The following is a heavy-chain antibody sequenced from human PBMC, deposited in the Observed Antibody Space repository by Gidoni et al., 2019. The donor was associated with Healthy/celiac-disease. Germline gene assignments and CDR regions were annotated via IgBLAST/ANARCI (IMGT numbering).Heavy chain of an antibody. CDR2: INHSGST. CDR3: ARGIAARPDLDY. V-gene: IGHV4-34*01. Sequence: QVQLQQWGAGLLKPSETLSLTCAVYGGSFSGYYWSWIRQPPGKGLEWIGEINHSGSTNYNPSLKSRVTISVDTSKNQFSLKLSSVTAADTAVYYCARGIAARPDLDYWGQGTLVTVSS. CDR1: GGSFSGYY. D-gene: IGHD6-6*01. J-gene: IGHJ4*02.